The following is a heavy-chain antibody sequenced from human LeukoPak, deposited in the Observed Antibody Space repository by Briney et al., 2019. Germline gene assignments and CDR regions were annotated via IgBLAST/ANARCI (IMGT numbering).Heavy chain of an antibody. CDR1: GGTFSGYA. V-gene: IGHV1-69*05. CDR2: IIPIFGTA. D-gene: IGHD3-9*01. Sequence: ASVKVSCKASGGTFSGYAISWVRQAPGQGLEWMGGIIPIFGTANYAQKFQGRVTITTDESTSTAYMELRSLRSDDTAVYYCASLGAGLRYFDWPGTGAHAFDIWGQGTMVTVSS. J-gene: IGHJ3*02. CDR3: ASLGAGLRYFDWPGTGAHAFDI.